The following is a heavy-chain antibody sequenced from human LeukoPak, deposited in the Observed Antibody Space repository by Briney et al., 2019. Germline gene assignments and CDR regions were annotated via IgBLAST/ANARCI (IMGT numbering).Heavy chain of an antibody. CDR3: AKDVKTLDAFDI. J-gene: IGHJ3*02. Sequence: GGSLRLSCAASGFTFYSYGMSWVRQAPGKGLEWVSGISGSGGTTYYADSVKGRFTITRDNSRNTVYLQMNSLRAEDTAVYYRAKDVKTLDAFDIWGRGTMVAVSS. V-gene: IGHV3-23*01. CDR1: GFTFYSYG. CDR2: ISGSGGTT.